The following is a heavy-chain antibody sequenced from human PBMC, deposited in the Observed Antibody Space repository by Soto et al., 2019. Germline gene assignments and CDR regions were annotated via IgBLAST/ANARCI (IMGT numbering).Heavy chain of an antibody. CDR2: ISYDGSNK. V-gene: IGHV3-30-3*01. D-gene: IGHD6-19*01. Sequence: QVQLVESGGGVVQPGRSLRLSCAASGFTFSTYVMHWVRQAPGKGLEWVAVISYDGSNKYYADSVKGRFTISSDNSKNTLSLEMNSLRTEDKAVYYCARDWARDHIAVAGHYYYGIDVWGPGTSVTVSS. CDR1: GFTFSTYV. J-gene: IGHJ6*02. CDR3: ARDWARDHIAVAGHYYYGIDV.